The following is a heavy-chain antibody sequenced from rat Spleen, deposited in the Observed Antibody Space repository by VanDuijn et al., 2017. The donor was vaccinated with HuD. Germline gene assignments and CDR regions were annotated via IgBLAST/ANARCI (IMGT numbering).Heavy chain of an antibody. CDR3: TKGDGTYYAYYFDY. CDR2: ISTAGGNT. J-gene: IGHJ2*01. D-gene: IGHD1-12*02. Sequence: EVQLVESGGGLVQPGGSLKLSCAASGFTFSSFPMAWVRQAPTKGLEWVAYISTAGGNTYFRDSVRGRFTISRDNAKSTLYLQMDSLRSEDTATYYCTKGDGTYYAYYFDYWGQGVMVTVSS. CDR1: GFTFSSFP. V-gene: IGHV5-27*01.